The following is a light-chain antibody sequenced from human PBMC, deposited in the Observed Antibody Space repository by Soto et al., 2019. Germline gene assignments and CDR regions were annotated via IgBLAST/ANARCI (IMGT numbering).Light chain of an antibody. J-gene: IGLJ2*01. CDR2: DDC. Sequence: SYELTQPPSVSVAPGQTARITCGGDNIGSKSVHWYQQEPGQAPVLVVYDDCDRPSGIPERFSGSNSGNTATLPISRVEAGDEADYYCQVWDSGSAHQVFGGGTKLTVL. CDR3: QVWDSGSAHQV. CDR1: NIGSKS. V-gene: IGLV3-21*02.